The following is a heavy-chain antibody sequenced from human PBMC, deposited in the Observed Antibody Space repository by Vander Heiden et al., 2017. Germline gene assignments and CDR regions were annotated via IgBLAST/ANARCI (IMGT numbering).Heavy chain of an antibody. CDR1: GYTFKDYY. CDR3: ARGPIVVPAAPYFDH. J-gene: IGHJ4*02. D-gene: IGHD2-2*01. V-gene: IGHV1-2*02. CDR2: INPNSGNT. Sequence: QLQLVQSRAEVKKPGASVKVSCKASGYTFKDYYIYWVRQAPGQGLEWVAWINPNSGNTNSAQNFQGRVSLTRDTSISTAYMELSSLRSDDAAVYYCARGPIVVPAAPYFDHWGQGTLVTVSS.